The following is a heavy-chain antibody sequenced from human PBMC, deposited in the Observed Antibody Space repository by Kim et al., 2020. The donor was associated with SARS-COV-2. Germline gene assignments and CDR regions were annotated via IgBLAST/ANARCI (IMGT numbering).Heavy chain of an antibody. Sequence: GGSLRLSCAASGFTVSSNYMSWVRQAPGKGLEWVSVIYSGGSTYYADSVKGRFTIFRDNSKNTLYLQMNSLRAEDTAVYYCARLASSSWYYFDYWGQGTL. CDR1: GFTVSSNY. V-gene: IGHV3-66*01. J-gene: IGHJ4*02. CDR3: ARLASSSWYYFDY. CDR2: IYSGGST. D-gene: IGHD6-13*01.